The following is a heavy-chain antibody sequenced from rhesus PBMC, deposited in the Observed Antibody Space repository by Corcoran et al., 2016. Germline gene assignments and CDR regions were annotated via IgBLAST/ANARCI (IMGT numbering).Heavy chain of an antibody. Sequence: QVQLQESGPGLVKPSETLSLTCAVSGGSISASYFWSCVRQPPGKGLEWIGYIYGGRGATSYNTSLKNRFTISRDTSKNQFSLKLTAVTAADTAVYYCWLDQFDVWGAGVLVTVSS. CDR1: GGSISASYF. V-gene: IGHV4-106*01. CDR3: WLDQFDV. CDR2: IYGGRGAT. D-gene: IGHD2-33*01. J-gene: IGHJ5-1*01.